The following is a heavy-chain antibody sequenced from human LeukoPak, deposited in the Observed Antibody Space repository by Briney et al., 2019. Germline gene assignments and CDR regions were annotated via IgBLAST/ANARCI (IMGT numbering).Heavy chain of an antibody. CDR2: INPNSGGT. CDR1: GYTFTGYY. V-gene: IGHV1-2*02. D-gene: IGHD3-10*01. CDR3: ARALVVGGPIWFGESWFD. Sequence: EASVKVSCKASGYTFTGYYMHWVRQAPGQGLEWMGWINPNSGGTNYAQKFQGRVTMTRDTSISTAYMELSRLRSDDTAVYYCARALVVGGPIWFGESWFDWGQGTLVTVSS. J-gene: IGHJ4*02.